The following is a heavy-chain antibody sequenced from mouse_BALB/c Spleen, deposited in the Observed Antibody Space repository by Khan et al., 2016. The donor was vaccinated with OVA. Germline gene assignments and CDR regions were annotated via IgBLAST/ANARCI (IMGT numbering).Heavy chain of an antibody. CDR3: ARGENGSFDY. CDR1: GFTFSDYY. V-gene: IGHV5-4*02. Sequence: EVELVESGGGLVKPGGSLKLSCAASGFTFSDYYMYWVRQTPEKRLEWVATISDDGSYTYYPDSVKGRFTISRDNAKNNLYLQMSSLKSEDTAMYYCARGENGSFDYWGQGTMLTVSA. J-gene: IGHJ2*01. CDR2: ISDDGSYT.